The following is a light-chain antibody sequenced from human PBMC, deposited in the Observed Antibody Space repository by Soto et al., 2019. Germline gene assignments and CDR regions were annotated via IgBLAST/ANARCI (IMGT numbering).Light chain of an antibody. J-gene: IGKJ5*01. CDR2: AAS. Sequence: IHMTHSPSSLCGSIGDRVIMTCRASQSISNYLNWYQQKPGKAPKLLIFAASSLQSGVPSRFSGSGSGTNFTLTISSLQSEDFAVYYCQQYNNWPPITFGQGTRLEIK. CDR3: QQYNNWPPIT. CDR1: QSISNY. V-gene: IGKV1-39*01.